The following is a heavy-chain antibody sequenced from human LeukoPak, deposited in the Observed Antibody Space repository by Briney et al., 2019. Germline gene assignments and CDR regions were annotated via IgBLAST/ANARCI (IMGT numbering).Heavy chain of an antibody. CDR2: ISYDGSNK. D-gene: IGHD6-6*01. Sequence: PGRSLRLSCAASGFTFSSYGMHWVRQAPGKGLEWVAVISYDGSNKYYADSVKGRFTISRDNSKNTLYLQMSSLRAEDTAVYYCAKDQGSSSGYYYYYGVDVWGQGPRSPSP. CDR1: GFTFSSYG. J-gene: IGHJ6*02. CDR3: AKDQGSSSGYYYYYGVDV. V-gene: IGHV3-30*18.